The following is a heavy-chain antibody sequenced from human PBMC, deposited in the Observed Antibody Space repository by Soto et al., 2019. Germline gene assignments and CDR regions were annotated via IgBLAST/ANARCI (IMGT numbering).Heavy chain of an antibody. D-gene: IGHD6-13*01. CDR3: ARQSRSSWHILPGFGY. J-gene: IGHJ4*02. CDR2: IYYSGST. Sequence: QLQLQESGPGLVKPSETLSLTCTVSGGSISSSSYYWGWIRQPPGKGLEWIGSIYYSGSTYYNPSLTSRVTISVDTSKNQFSLKLSSVTAADTAVYYCARQSRSSWHILPGFGYWGQGTLVTVSS. V-gene: IGHV4-39*01. CDR1: GGSISSSSYY.